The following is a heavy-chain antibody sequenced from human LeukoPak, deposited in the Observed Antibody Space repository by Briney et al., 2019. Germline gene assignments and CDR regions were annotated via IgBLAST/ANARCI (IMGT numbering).Heavy chain of an antibody. CDR2: IDPNSGGT. J-gene: IGHJ4*02. CDR3: ARDREGLAYFDY. D-gene: IGHD3/OR15-3a*01. CDR1: GYTFTGKF. V-gene: IGHV1-2*02. Sequence: ASVKVSCKASGYTFTGKFMHWVRQAPGQGLEWMGWIDPNSGGTDYAQKFRGRVTVTGDTSTSTAYMDLSRLILDDTAVYYCARDREGLAYFDYWGQGTLVTVSS.